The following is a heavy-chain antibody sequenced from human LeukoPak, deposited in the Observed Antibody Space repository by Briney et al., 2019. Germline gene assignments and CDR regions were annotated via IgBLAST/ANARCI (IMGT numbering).Heavy chain of an antibody. V-gene: IGHV4-30-2*01. Sequence: SETLSLTCAVSGGSISSGGYSWSWIRQPPGKGLEWIGYIYHSGSTYYNPSLKSRVTISVDRSKNQFSLKLSSVTAADTAVYYCARDYSGSYLLPGYWGQGTLVTVSS. D-gene: IGHD1-26*01. CDR2: IYHSGST. CDR1: GGSISSGGYS. CDR3: ARDYSGSYLLPGY. J-gene: IGHJ4*02.